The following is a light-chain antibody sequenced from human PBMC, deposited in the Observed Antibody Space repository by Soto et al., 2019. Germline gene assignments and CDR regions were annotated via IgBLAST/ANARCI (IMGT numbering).Light chain of an antibody. CDR1: QSVTSN. CDR3: QQYNNWTIT. CDR2: GAS. V-gene: IGKV3-15*01. Sequence: EVVMTQSPATLSVSPGERATLSCRASQSVTSNLAWYRQKPGQTPRLLIYGASTKATGIPARFSGSGSGTVFTLTINSLQSEDFAISYCQQYNNWTITFGQGTRLEIK. J-gene: IGKJ5*01.